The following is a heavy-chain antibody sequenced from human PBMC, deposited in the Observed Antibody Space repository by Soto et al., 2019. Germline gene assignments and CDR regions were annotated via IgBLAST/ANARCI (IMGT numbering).Heavy chain of an antibody. Sequence: ASVKVSCKASGGTFSSYTISWVRQAPGQGLEWMGRIIPILGIANYAQKFQGRVTITADKSTSTAYMELSSLRSEDTAVYYCARSPTLHSSLGYCSSTSCYYYFDYWGQGTLVTVSS. CDR3: ARSPTLHSSLGYCSSTSCYYYFDY. J-gene: IGHJ4*02. D-gene: IGHD2-2*01. V-gene: IGHV1-69*02. CDR2: IIPILGIA. CDR1: GGTFSSYT.